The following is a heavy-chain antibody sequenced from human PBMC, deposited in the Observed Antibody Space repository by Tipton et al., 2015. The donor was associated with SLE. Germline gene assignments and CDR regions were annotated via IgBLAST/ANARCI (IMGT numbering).Heavy chain of an antibody. J-gene: IGHJ4*02. Sequence: SLRLSCAASGFTFSNYAMHWVRQAPGKGLEWVAVISYDGSYRYYSDSVKGRFTISRDNSKNTLYLQMNSLRAEDTAVYYCASPLLTVFAGFDYWGQGTLVTVSS. D-gene: IGHD3-3*01. CDR3: ASPLLTVFAGFDY. CDR1: GFTFSNYA. CDR2: ISYDGSYR. V-gene: IGHV3-30*04.